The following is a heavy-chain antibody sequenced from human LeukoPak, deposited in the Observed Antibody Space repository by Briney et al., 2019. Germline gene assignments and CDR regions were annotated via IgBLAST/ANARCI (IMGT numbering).Heavy chain of an antibody. V-gene: IGHV3-21*01. D-gene: IGHD2-21*02. CDR3: ARDHGIVVVTASRLDS. Sequence: PGGSLILSCAASGVTFSSYSMNWFRQAPGKGLEWVSSISSSSSYIDYAYSVNGRFTISRDNAKNSLYLQMTSLRAEDTAVYFCARDHGIVVVTASRLDSWGQGTLVTVSS. CDR2: ISSSSSYI. CDR1: GVTFSSYS. J-gene: IGHJ4*02.